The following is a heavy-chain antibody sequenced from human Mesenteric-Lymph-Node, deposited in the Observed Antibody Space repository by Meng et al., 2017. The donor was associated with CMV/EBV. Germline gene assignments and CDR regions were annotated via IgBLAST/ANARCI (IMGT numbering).Heavy chain of an antibody. V-gene: IGHV1-69*10. CDR1: GYSFINYG. J-gene: IGHJ6*02. D-gene: IGHD6-6*01. CDR2: IIPILGIA. CDR3: ARCIAARPPGVYGMDV. Sequence: SVKVSCKASGYSFINYGIIWVRQAPGQGLEWMGGIIPILGIANYAQKFQGRVTITADKSTSTAYMELSSLRSEDTAVYYCARCIAARPPGVYGMDVWGQGTTVTVSS.